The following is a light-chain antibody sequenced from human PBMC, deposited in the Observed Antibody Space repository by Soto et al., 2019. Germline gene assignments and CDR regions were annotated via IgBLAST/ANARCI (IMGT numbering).Light chain of an antibody. J-gene: IGKJ1*01. CDR1: QSISSW. Sequence: DIQMTQSPSTLPASVGDRFTITCRASQSISSWLAWYQQKPGKAPKLLIYDASSLESGVPSRFSGSGSGTEFTLTISSLQPDGFATYYCQQYNSYWTFGQGTKVDIK. V-gene: IGKV1-5*01. CDR3: QQYNSYWT. CDR2: DAS.